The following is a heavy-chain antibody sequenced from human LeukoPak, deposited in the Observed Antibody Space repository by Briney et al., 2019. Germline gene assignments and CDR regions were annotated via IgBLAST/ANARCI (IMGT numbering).Heavy chain of an antibody. CDR1: GFTFDTYG. CDR2: ISSNSANT. D-gene: IGHD5-18*01. V-gene: IGHV3-23*01. Sequence: GGSLRLSCAASGFTFDTYGMSWVRQAPGKGLEWVSSISSNSANTYYADSVKGRFTISRDNSKNTLYLQMNSLRAEDTAVYYCARDFSDVDTVPPAWGQGTLVIVSS. J-gene: IGHJ1*01. CDR3: ARDFSDVDTVPPA.